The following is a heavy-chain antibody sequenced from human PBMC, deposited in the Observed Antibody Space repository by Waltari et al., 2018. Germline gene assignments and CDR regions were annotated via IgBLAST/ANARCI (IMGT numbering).Heavy chain of an antibody. Sequence: QVQLQESGPGLVTPSETLSLTCNVPGGSILSYYGSWIRQPAGKGLVWIGRIYPGAAPYYNPSLQTRIMRSVDTSQNQFSLKLSSVTAADTAVYYCARIAGSGTFIYMDVWGKGTTVTVSS. D-gene: IGHD3-10*01. CDR1: GGSILSYY. J-gene: IGHJ6*03. CDR3: ARIAGSGTFIYMDV. V-gene: IGHV4-4*07. CDR2: IYPGAAP.